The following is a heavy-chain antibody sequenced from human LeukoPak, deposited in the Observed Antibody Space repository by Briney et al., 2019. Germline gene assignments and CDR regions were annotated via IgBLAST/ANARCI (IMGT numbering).Heavy chain of an antibody. CDR1: GYTLTSYG. CDR2: ISTQSGNT. D-gene: IGHD4-17*01. Sequence: ASVKVSCEASGYTLTSYGINWMRQAPGQGLEWMGWISTQSGNTNYAQKVQGRLTLTTDRSTNTAYMELRSLRSDDTALYYCARDRSPYYGDYTYSDAFDIWGQGTMVTVSS. V-gene: IGHV1-18*01. J-gene: IGHJ3*02. CDR3: ARDRSPYYGDYTYSDAFDI.